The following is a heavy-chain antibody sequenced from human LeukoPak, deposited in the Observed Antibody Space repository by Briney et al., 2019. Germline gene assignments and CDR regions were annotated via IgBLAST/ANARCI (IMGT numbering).Heavy chain of an antibody. CDR1: GGSISSGSHY. J-gene: IGHJ4*02. D-gene: IGHD3-3*01. V-gene: IGHV4-61*02. Sequence: SETLSLTCTVSGGSISSGSHYWSWIRQPAGKGLEWIGRIFISGITNYNPSLRSRVTISVDTSKNQFSLRLSSVTAADTALYYCARDRRVTIFGVVISAPFDYWGQGTLVTVSS. CDR3: ARDRRVTIFGVVISAPFDY. CDR2: IFISGIT.